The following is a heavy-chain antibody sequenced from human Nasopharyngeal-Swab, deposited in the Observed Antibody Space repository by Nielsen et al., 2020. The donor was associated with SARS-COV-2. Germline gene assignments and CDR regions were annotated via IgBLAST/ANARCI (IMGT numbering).Heavy chain of an antibody. CDR2: ISSTGDYI. CDR3: ARDTPAMFAY. Sequence: GESLKISCAASGFTFNLFTLNWVRQAPGKGLEWVSAISSTGDYIYYAPSVEGRFTISRDNAKDSLYLQMNSLRADDTAIYYCARDTPAMFAYWGQGALVTVSS. CDR1: GFTFNLFT. J-gene: IGHJ4*02. V-gene: IGHV3-21*01.